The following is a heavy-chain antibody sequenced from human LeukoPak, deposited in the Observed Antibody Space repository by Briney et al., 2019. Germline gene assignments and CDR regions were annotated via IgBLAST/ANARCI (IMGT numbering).Heavy chain of an antibody. Sequence: PSETLSLTCAVYVVSFSGYHWNWIRQPPGKGPEWIGEVNESGGTNINPSLRSRVILSVATSMNQFSLKLISVTAADTGVYYCARGQGATVPKVGKNWFDPWGHGTRVIVS. CDR3: ARGQGATVPKVGKNWFDP. D-gene: IGHD1-26*01. CDR2: VNESGGT. V-gene: IGHV4-34*01. J-gene: IGHJ5*02. CDR1: VVSFSGYH.